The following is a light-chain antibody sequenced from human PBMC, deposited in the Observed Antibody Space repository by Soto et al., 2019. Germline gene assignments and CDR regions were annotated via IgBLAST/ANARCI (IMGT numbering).Light chain of an antibody. CDR2: DTS. Sequence: PGERATLSCRASQSVSGSLAWYQQKPGQAPRVVIYDTSTRATGIPARFSGSGSGTDFTLTISSLEPEDFAVYYCHLRSNWWTFGQGTKGEIK. CDR1: QSVSGS. V-gene: IGKV3-11*01. CDR3: HLRSNWWT. J-gene: IGKJ1*01.